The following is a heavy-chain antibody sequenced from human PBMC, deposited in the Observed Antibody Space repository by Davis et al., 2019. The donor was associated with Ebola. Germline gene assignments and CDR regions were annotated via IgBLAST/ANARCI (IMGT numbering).Heavy chain of an antibody. CDR1: GGSISSYY. J-gene: IGHJ4*02. V-gene: IGHV4-59*01. D-gene: IGHD1-26*01. CDR3: ARVVGYFDY. Sequence: MPSETLSLTCTVSGGSISSYYWSWIRQPPGKGLEWIGYIYYSGRTNYNPSLQSRVTISVDTSKNQFSLKLSSVTAADAAVYYCARVVGYFDYWGQGTLVTVSS. CDR2: IYYSGRT.